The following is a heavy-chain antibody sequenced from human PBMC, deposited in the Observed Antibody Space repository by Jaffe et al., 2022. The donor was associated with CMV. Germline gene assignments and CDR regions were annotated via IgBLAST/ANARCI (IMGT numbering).Heavy chain of an antibody. J-gene: IGHJ4*02. D-gene: IGHD2-2*01. CDR3: ARTFKGVVGGRYFDY. CDR2: IYYSGST. Sequence: QLQLQESGPGLVKPSETLSLTCTVSGGSISSSSYYWGWIRQPPGKGLEWIGSIYYSGSTYYNPSLKSRVTISVDTSKNQFSLKLSSVTAADTAVYYCARTFKGVVGGRYFDYWGQGTLVTVSS. CDR1: GGSISSSSYY. V-gene: IGHV4-39*01.